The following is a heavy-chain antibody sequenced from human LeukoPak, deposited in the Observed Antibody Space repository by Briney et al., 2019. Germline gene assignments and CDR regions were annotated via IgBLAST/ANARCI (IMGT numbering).Heavy chain of an antibody. J-gene: IGHJ4*02. CDR2: ISSGSSTI. Sequence: GGSLRLSCAASGFTFSTYSINWVRQAPGRGLEWVSYISSGSSTIYYADSVQGRFTISRDNAKNSLYLQMNSLRAEDTAVYYCARETDSLNTYYYFDSWGQGTLLTVSS. CDR3: ARETDSLNTYYYFDS. V-gene: IGHV3-48*01. CDR1: GFTFSTYS. D-gene: IGHD2/OR15-2a*01.